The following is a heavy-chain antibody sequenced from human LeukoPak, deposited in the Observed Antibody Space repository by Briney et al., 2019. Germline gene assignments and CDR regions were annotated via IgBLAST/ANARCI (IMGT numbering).Heavy chain of an antibody. CDR1: GGSISSYY. Sequence: SETLSLTCTVSGGSISSYYWNWIRQPPGKGLEWIGYIYYSGATNYNPSLKSRVTISVDTSKNQFSLKLSSVTAADTAVYYCARGVYIAAAQYGYWGQGTLVTVSS. CDR2: IYYSGAT. V-gene: IGHV4-59*01. D-gene: IGHD6-25*01. J-gene: IGHJ4*02. CDR3: ARGVYIAAAQYGY.